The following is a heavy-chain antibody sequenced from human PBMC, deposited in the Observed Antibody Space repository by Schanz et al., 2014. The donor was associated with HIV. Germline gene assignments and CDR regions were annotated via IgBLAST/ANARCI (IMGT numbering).Heavy chain of an antibody. Sequence: QVQLVESGGGVVQPGRSLRLSCAASGFTFDNYGMHWVRQAPGKGLEWVGVISNDGRNKCFADSVKGRFTISRDNSKNALYLQMKSPRAADTAVYYCAKDRNYYDDKYWGKGNYYYYYGMDVWGQGTTVIVSS. CDR3: AKDRNYYDDKYWGKGNYYYYYGMDV. CDR1: GFTFDNYG. CDR2: ISNDGRNK. J-gene: IGHJ6*02. D-gene: IGHD3-22*01. V-gene: IGHV3-30*18.